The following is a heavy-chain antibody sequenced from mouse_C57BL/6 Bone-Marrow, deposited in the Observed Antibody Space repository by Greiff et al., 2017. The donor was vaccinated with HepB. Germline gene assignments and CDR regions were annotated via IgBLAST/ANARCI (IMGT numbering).Heavy chain of an antibody. D-gene: IGHD1-1*01. J-gene: IGHJ1*03. Sequence: EVQLVESGGDLVKPGGSLKLSCAASGFTFSSYGMSWVRQTPDKRLEWVATISSCGSYTYYPDSVKGRFTISRDNAKNTLYLQMSSLKSEDTAMYYCARKGTVVAHWYFDVWGTGTTVTVSS. CDR2: ISSCGSYT. CDR3: ARKGTVVAHWYFDV. CDR1: GFTFSSYG. V-gene: IGHV5-6*01.